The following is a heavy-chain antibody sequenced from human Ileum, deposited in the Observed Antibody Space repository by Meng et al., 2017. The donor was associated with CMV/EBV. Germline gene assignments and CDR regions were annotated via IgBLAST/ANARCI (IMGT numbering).Heavy chain of an antibody. D-gene: IGHD6-19*01. J-gene: IGHJ4*02. CDR3: ARDSAWLVDQ. V-gene: IGHV4-61*02. CDR2: IYTSGST. CDR1: GGSLGGGYY. Sequence: QVQLQESGQGLVKPSQTLSLTCTGSGGSLGGGYYWNWIRQPAGKGLEWIGRIYTSGSTNYNPSLKSRFTISVDTSKNQFSLNLTSVTAADTAVYYCARDSAWLVDQWGQGTLVTVSS.